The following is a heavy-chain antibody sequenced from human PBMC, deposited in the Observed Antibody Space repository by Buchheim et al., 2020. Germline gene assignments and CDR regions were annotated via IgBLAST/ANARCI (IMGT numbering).Heavy chain of an antibody. CDR1: GFTFSSYG. CDR3: ARDWKGFGVGNSGFDP. CDR2: IWYDGSNK. D-gene: IGHD3-3*01. V-gene: IGHV3-33*01. Sequence: QVQLVESGGGVVQPGRSLRLSCAASGFTFSSYGMHWVRQAPGKGLEWVAVIWYDGSNKYYADSVKGRFTISRDNSKNTLYLQMNSPRAEDTAVYYCARDWKGFGVGNSGFDPWGQGTL. J-gene: IGHJ5*02.